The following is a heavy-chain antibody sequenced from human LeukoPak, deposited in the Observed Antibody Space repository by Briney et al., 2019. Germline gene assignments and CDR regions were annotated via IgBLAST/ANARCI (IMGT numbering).Heavy chain of an antibody. CDR3: AKDQGRGYYYFDY. Sequence: GGSLRLSCAASGFTFSSYAMHWVRQAPGKGLEWVAVISYDGSNKYYADSVKGRFTISRDNSKNTLYLQMNSLRAEDTAVYYCAKDQGRGYYYFDYWGQGTLVTVSS. V-gene: IGHV3-30-3*01. J-gene: IGHJ4*02. CDR2: ISYDGSNK. D-gene: IGHD3-22*01. CDR1: GFTFSSYA.